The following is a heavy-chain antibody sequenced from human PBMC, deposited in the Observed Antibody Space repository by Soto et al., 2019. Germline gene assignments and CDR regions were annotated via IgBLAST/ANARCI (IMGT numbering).Heavy chain of an antibody. D-gene: IGHD2-8*02. CDR3: TRVLGDGYKAA. V-gene: IGHV1-69*02. CDR2: IIPILGIA. CDR1: GGTFSSYT. Sequence: QVQLVQSGAEVKKPGSSVKVSCKASGGTFSSYTISWVRQAPGQGLEWMGRIIPILGIANYAQKFQGRVTITGDKSTSTAYMELSSLRSEDTAVYYCTRVLGDGYKAAWGQGTLVTVSS. J-gene: IGHJ4*02.